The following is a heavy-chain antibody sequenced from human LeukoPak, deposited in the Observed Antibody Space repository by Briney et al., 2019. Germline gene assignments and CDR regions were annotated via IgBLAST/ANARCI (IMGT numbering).Heavy chain of an antibody. J-gene: IGHJ4*02. CDR2: IRYDGSNK. CDR1: GLTFSSYG. Sequence: GGSLRLSCAASGLTFSSYGMHWVRQAPGKGLEWVAFIRYDGSNKYYADSVKGRFTISRDNAKNSLYLQMNSLRAEDTAVYYCARGCIGGSGGYYGYWGQGTLVTVSS. V-gene: IGHV3-30*02. D-gene: IGHD1-26*01. CDR3: ARGCIGGSGGYYGY.